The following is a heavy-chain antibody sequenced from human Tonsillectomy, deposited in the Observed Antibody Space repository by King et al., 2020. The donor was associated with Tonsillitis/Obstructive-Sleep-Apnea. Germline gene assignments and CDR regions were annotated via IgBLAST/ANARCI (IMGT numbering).Heavy chain of an antibody. V-gene: IGHV1-46*01. J-gene: IGHJ4*02. CDR3: ARVDFVGRYIDS. CDR1: GYTFTRYY. Sequence: QLVQSGAEVKTPGASVKVSCKASGYTFTRYYIHWVRQARGQGLEWMGIINPSDGFTTYAQKFQGRVTMTTDTSASTVYLQLSSLRSEDTAVYYCARVDFVGRYIDSWGQGTLVTVSS. CDR2: INPSDGFT. D-gene: IGHD3/OR15-3a*01.